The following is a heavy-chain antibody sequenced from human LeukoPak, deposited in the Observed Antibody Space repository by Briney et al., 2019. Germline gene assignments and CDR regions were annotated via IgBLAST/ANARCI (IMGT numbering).Heavy chain of an antibody. Sequence: SETLSLTCSVSGDSIIGYYWGWIRQPPGKGLEWIGSIYHSGSTYYNPSLKSRVTISVDTSKNQFSLKLSSVTAADTTVYYCARGPAGYSYGFGYYYYYYMDVWGKGTTVTVSS. V-gene: IGHV4-38-2*02. D-gene: IGHD5-18*01. CDR3: ARGPAGYSYGFGYYYYYYMDV. CDR1: GDSIIGYY. CDR2: IYHSGST. J-gene: IGHJ6*03.